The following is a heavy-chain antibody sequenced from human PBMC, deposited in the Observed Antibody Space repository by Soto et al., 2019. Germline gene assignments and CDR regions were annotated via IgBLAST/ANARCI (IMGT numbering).Heavy chain of an antibody. CDR3: ARDESGYSSGWYGTYYYYGMDV. CDR2: ISAYHGNT. D-gene: IGHD6-19*01. J-gene: IGHJ6*02. Sequence: QVQLVQSGAEVKKPGASVKVSCKASGYTFTSYGISWVRQAPGQGLEWMGWISAYHGNTNYAQKLQGRVTMTTDTSTSPDYMELRSLRSDDTAVYYCARDESGYSSGWYGTYYYYGMDVWGQGTTVNVSS. CDR1: GYTFTSYG. V-gene: IGHV1-18*01.